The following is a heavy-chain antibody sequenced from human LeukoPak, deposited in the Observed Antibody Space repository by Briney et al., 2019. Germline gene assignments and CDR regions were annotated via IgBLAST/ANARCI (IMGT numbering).Heavy chain of an antibody. CDR3: AGGIAVAGMPS. V-gene: IGHV4-59*01. D-gene: IGHD6-19*01. CDR1: GGSISSYY. CDR2: IYYSGST. J-gene: IGHJ5*02. Sequence: SETLSLTCTVSGGSISSYYWSWIRQPPGKGLEWIGYIYYSGSTNHNPSLKSRVTISVDTSKNQFSLKLSSVTAADTAVYYCAGGIAVAGMPSWGQGTLVTVSS.